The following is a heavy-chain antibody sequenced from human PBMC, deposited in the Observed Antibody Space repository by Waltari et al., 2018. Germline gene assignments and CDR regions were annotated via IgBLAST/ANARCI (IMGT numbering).Heavy chain of an antibody. CDR1: GYSISSGAYY. Sequence: QVQLQESGPGLVKPSQTLSLTCTVSGYSISSGAYYWSWIRQPAGKGLEWIGRISFSGTTVYNPSLQSRITISLDTSKNQFSLKLSSVIATDTAVYYCGRIGGVPLWGQGTLVTVSS. D-gene: IGHD2-8*02. J-gene: IGHJ4*02. V-gene: IGHV4-61*02. CDR2: ISFSGTT. CDR3: GRIGGVPL.